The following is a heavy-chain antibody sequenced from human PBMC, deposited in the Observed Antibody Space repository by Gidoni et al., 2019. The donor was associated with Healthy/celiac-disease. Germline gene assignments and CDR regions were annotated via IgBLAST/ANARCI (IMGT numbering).Heavy chain of an antibody. V-gene: IGHV4-59*01. D-gene: IGHD1-1*01. Sequence: QVQLQESGPGLVKPSETLSLTCTVSGGSISSYYWSWIRQPPGKGLEWIGYIYYSGSTNYNPSLKSRVTISVDTSKNQFSLKLSSVTAADTAVYYCARVGDGYNSYYFDYWGQGTLVTVSS. CDR2: IYYSGST. CDR3: ARVGDGYNSYYFDY. CDR1: GGSISSYY. J-gene: IGHJ4*02.